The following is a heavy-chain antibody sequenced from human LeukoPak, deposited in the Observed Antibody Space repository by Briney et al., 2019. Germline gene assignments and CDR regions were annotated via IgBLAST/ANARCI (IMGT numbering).Heavy chain of an antibody. CDR2: MNPNSGNT. J-gene: IGHJ4*02. CDR3: ARGPGWELQEFDY. D-gene: IGHD1-26*01. CDR1: GYTFTSDD. V-gene: IGHV1-8*01. Sequence: GAPVEVSCKASGYTFTSDDINWVRQATGQGLEWMGWMNPNSGNTGYAQKFQGRVTMTRNTSISTAYMELSSLRSEDTAVYYCARGPGWELQEFDYWGQGTLVTVSS.